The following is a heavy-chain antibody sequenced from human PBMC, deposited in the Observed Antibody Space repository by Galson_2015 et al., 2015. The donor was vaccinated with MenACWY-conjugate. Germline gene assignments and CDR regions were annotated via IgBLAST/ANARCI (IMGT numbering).Heavy chain of an antibody. D-gene: IGHD3/OR15-3a*01. CDR2: TYYRSKWYV. J-gene: IGHJ4*02. CDR1: GYSVSTNNVA. V-gene: IGHV6-1*01. CDR3: ARETMDWYAIDY. Sequence: CAISGYSVSTNNVAWNWIRQSPSRGLEWLGRTYYRSKWYVDYAASVKSQITITPDTSRKQFSLQLKSVTPEDTAVYYCARETMDWYAIDYWGQGTRVTVSS.